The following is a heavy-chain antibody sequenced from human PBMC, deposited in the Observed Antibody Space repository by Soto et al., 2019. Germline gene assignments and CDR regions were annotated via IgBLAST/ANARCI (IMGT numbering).Heavy chain of an antibody. CDR1: GFTFSNYA. Sequence: QVHLVESGGGVVQPGRSLRLSCAASGFTFSNYAMHWVRQAPGKGLEWVAVISYDGSDKYNANSVKGRFTISRDKSNHTLYRQMNSLISENTAVYYCARDTGPNGYNYYYFGMDVWGQGTTVTVSS. V-gene: IGHV3-30-3*01. CDR3: ARDTGPNGYNYYYFGMDV. D-gene: IGHD5-18*01. CDR2: ISYDGSDK. J-gene: IGHJ6*02.